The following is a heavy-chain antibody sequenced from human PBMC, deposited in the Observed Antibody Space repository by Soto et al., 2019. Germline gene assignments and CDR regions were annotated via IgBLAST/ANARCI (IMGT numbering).Heavy chain of an antibody. CDR1: GYTLTELS. V-gene: IGHV1-24*01. CDR3: ATYQLAAAEQYYYGMEV. CDR2: FDPEDGET. D-gene: IGHD6-13*01. J-gene: IGHJ6*02. Sequence: ASVKVSFKFSGYTLTELSIHWVRQAPGKGLEWMGGFDPEDGETIYAQTFQGRVTMTEDTSTDTAYMELSSLRSEDTAVYYCATYQLAAAEQYYYGMEVWGQGTTVTVSS.